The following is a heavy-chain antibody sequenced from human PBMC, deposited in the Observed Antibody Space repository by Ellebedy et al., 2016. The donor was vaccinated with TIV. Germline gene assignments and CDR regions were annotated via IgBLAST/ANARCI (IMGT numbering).Heavy chain of an antibody. Sequence: PGGSLRLSCAASGFTFSSYWMHWVRQAPGKGLVWVSRINSDGSSTNYADSVKGRFTISRDNAKNSLYLQLNSLRAEDTAVYYCARVSYYGSGNWFDPWGQGTLVTVSS. CDR2: INSDGSST. J-gene: IGHJ5*02. CDR1: GFTFSSYW. D-gene: IGHD3-10*01. CDR3: ARVSYYGSGNWFDP. V-gene: IGHV3-74*01.